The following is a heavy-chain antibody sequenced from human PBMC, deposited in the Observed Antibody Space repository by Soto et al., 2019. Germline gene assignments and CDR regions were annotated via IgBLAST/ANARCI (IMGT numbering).Heavy chain of an antibody. CDR3: ARDGRRAYSSSWYDYYYGMDV. Sequence: PSETLSLTCTVSCGSISSYYWSWIRQPPGKGLEWIGYIYYSGSTNYNPSLKSRVTISVDTSKNQFSLKLSSVTAADTAVYYCARDGRRAYSSSWYDYYYGMDVWGQGTTVTVSS. D-gene: IGHD6-13*01. CDR1: CGSISSYY. J-gene: IGHJ6*02. V-gene: IGHV4-59*01. CDR2: IYYSGST.